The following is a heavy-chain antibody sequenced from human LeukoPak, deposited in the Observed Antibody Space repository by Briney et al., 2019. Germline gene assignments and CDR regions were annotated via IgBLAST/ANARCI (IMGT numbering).Heavy chain of an antibody. CDR3: AKVDPPAGSGNYYSYDY. CDR1: GFTFITHA. V-gene: IGHV3-23*01. Sequence: GGSLRLSCAASGFTFITHAINWVRQAPGKGLEWVSAISTGGRTYYADSVKGRFTISRDNSKNMVHLQMNSLRAEDTAVYFCAKVDPPAGSGNYYSYDYWGQGTLVTVSS. J-gene: IGHJ4*02. CDR2: ISTGGRT. D-gene: IGHD3-10*01.